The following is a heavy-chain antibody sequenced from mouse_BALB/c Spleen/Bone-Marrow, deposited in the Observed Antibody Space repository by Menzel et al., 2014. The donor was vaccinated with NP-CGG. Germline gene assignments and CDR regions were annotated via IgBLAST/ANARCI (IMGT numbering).Heavy chain of an antibody. CDR2: IWAGGST. D-gene: IGHD2-3*01. V-gene: IGHV2-9*02. CDR1: GFSLTSYG. CDR3: ARDRGYYKDVGDY. Sequence: VKVVESGPGLVAPSQRLSITCTVSGFSLTSYGVHWVRQPPGKGLEWLGVIWAGGSTNYNSALMSRLSISKDNSESQVFLKMNSLQTDDTAIYYCARDRGYYKDVGDYWGQGTTLTVSS. J-gene: IGHJ2*01.